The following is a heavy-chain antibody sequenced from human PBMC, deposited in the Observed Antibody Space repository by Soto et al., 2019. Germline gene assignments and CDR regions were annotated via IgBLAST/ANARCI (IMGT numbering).Heavy chain of an antibody. J-gene: IGHJ4*02. V-gene: IGHV3-23*01. CDR2: VSGSGDST. CDR1: GFPLSEYG. Sequence: ELQVLESGGGLVQPGGSLRLTCAASGFPLSEYGTSWVRQAPGKGLEWVSFVSGSGDSTNYTDSVKGRFTISRDSSKNTVCLQMNSLRAEDTAVYYCATSNYGERDWGQGTLVTVSS. CDR3: ATSNYGERD. D-gene: IGHD3-10*01.